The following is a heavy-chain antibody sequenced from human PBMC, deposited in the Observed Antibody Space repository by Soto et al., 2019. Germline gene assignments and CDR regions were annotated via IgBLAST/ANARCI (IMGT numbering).Heavy chain of an antibody. Sequence: PSETLSLTCAVYGGSFRGYYWSWIRQPPGTGLGWFGEINHSGSTTYNPSLNSRVTIPVDTSKNQSPPKLSSVTAADTAGYYCARGMRPPTIFGVVIAYYYYYMDVWGKGTTVTVSS. V-gene: IGHV4-34*01. CDR3: ARGMRPPTIFGVVIAYYYYYMDV. CDR1: GGSFRGYY. D-gene: IGHD3-3*01. CDR2: INHSGST. J-gene: IGHJ6*03.